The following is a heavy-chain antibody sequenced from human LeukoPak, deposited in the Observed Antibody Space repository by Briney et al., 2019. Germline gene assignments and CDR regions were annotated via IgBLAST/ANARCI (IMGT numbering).Heavy chain of an antibody. CDR1: GYTFTGYY. J-gene: IGHJ4*02. CDR3: AKETSRRYFDWSYIPPEDY. V-gene: IGHV1-2*02. Sequence: ASVKVSCKASGYTFTGYYMHRVRQAPGQGLEWMGWINPNSGGTNYAQKFQGRVTMTRDTSISTAYMELSRLRSDDTAVYYCAKETSRRYFDWSYIPPEDYWGQGTLVTVSS. CDR2: INPNSGGT. D-gene: IGHD3-9*01.